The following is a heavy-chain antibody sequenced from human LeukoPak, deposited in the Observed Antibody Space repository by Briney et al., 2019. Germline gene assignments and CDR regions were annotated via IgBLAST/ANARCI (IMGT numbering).Heavy chain of an antibody. CDR2: IYYSGST. CDR1: GGSISSHY. D-gene: IGHD6-19*01. V-gene: IGHV4-59*11. J-gene: IGHJ5*02. Sequence: SETLSLTCTVSGGSISSHYWSWIRQPPGKGLEWIGYIYYSGSTNYNPSLKSRVTISVDTSKNQFSLKLRSVTAADTAVYYCARDQNFFSNGWANWFDPWGQGTLVTVSS. CDR3: ARDQNFFSNGWANWFDP.